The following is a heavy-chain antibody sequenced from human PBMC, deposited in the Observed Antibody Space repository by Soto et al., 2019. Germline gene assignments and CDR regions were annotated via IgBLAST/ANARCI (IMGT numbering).Heavy chain of an antibody. CDR1: GFTFSSYG. D-gene: IGHD2-15*01. Sequence: GGSLRLSCAASGFTFSSYGMHWVRQAPGKGLEWVAVIWYDGSNKYYADSVKGRFTISRDNSKNTLYLQMNSLRAEDTAVYYCARDLQNIVVVVAAINSMDVWGQGTTVTVSS. V-gene: IGHV3-33*01. CDR2: IWYDGSNK. CDR3: ARDLQNIVVVVAAINSMDV. J-gene: IGHJ6*02.